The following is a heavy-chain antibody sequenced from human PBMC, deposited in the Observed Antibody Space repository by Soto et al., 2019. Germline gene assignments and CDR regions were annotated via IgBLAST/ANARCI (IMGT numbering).Heavy chain of an antibody. CDR2: ISTNGGST. D-gene: IGHD3-22*01. CDR1: GFTFSIYA. J-gene: IGHJ4*02. CDR3: VKGEYYYDSSGYYPFDY. Sequence: PGVSLRLSCAASGFTFSIYAMHWVRQAPGKGLEYVSSISTNGGSTHYADSVKGRFTISRDNSKNTQYLQMSSLRADDTAVYYCVKGEYYYDSSGYYPFDYWGQATLVTVSS. V-gene: IGHV3-64D*06.